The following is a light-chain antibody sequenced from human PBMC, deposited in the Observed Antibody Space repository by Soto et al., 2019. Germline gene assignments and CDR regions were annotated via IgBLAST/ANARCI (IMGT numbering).Light chain of an antibody. V-gene: IGLV2-14*01. CDR1: SSDVGAYSY. CDR2: DVT. J-gene: IGLJ1*01. Sequence: QSVLTQPASVSGPPGQSITISCTGTSSDVGAYSYVSWYQHHPGKAPRLVIYDVTNRPSGISDRFSGSKSGNTASLTISGLLAEDEADYYCASYTTISTYVFGTGTTITVL. CDR3: ASYTTISTYV.